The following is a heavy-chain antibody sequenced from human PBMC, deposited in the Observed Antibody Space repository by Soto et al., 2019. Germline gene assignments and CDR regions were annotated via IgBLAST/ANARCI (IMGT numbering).Heavy chain of an antibody. V-gene: IGHV4-59*08. CDR3: ARWEYYYGSGGLDY. D-gene: IGHD3-10*01. Sequence: LSLTCSVSGGSISSYYWSWIRQPPGKGLEWIGNFYYSGNTNYNPSLKSRVTISVDTSKNQFSLKLNSVTAADTAVYYCARWEYYYGSGGLDYWGRGALVTVSS. CDR2: FYYSGNT. CDR1: GGSISSYY. J-gene: IGHJ4*02.